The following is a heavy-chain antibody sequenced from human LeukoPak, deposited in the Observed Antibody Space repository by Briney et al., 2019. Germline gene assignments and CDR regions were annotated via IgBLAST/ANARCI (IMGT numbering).Heavy chain of an antibody. Sequence: SETLSLTCTVSGGSISSYYWSWIRQPPGKGLEWIGYIYYSGSTNYNPSLKSRVTISVDTSKNQFSLKLSSVTAADTAVYYCARVGIAVAAGPYYSMDVWGKGTTVTVSS. V-gene: IGHV4-59*01. CDR3: ARVGIAVAAGPYYSMDV. CDR1: GGSISSYY. J-gene: IGHJ6*03. CDR2: IYYSGST. D-gene: IGHD6-19*01.